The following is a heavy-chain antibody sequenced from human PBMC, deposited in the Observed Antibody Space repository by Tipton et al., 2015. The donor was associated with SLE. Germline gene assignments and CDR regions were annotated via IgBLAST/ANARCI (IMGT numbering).Heavy chain of an antibody. V-gene: IGHV4-39*07. CDR3: ARDRDIVLEPVPIPPAFDI. Sequence: TLSLTCTVSGGSISSSPYYWAWIRQPPGKGLEWIGTIYSSGTTDYNPSLKSRVIISLDTSRNHFSLKLTSVTAADTAVYFCARDRDIVLEPVPIPPAFDIWGQGTTVTVSS. CDR1: GGSISSSPYY. CDR2: IYSSGTT. D-gene: IGHD2-8*02. J-gene: IGHJ3*02.